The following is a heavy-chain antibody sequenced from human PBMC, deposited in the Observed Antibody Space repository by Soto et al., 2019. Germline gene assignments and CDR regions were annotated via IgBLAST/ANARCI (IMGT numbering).Heavy chain of an antibody. D-gene: IGHD2-2*01. V-gene: IGHV3-21*04. CDR1: GFTFSSYS. J-gene: IGHJ4*02. CDR3: AKLGSSSWSPHYYFDY. CDR2: ISGSSSYI. Sequence: GGSLRLSCAASGFTFSSYSMNWVRQAPGKGLEWVSSISGSSSYIYYADSVKGRFTISRDNSKNTLYLQMNSLRAEDTAVYYCAKLGSSSWSPHYYFDYWGQGTLVTVSS.